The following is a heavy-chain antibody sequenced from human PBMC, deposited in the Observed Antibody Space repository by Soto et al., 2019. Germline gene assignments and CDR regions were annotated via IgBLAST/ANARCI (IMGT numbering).Heavy chain of an antibody. D-gene: IGHD6-19*01. Sequence: ASVKVSCKVSGGTFSNYAIDWVRLAPGHGLEWMGGIVPIFGTTYYSPSFQGQVTISADKSISTAYLQWSSLKASDTAMYYCERHVRYSSGWYEDYYYYGMDVWGQGTTVTVSS. CDR2: IVPIFGTT. J-gene: IGHJ6*02. CDR1: GGTFSNYA. V-gene: IGHV1-69*06. CDR3: ERHVRYSSGWYEDYYYYGMDV.